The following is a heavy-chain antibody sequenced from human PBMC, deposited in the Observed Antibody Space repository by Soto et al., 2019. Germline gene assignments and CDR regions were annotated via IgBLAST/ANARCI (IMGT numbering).Heavy chain of an antibody. J-gene: IGHJ6*02. CDR3: ARGPIGFGMDV. D-gene: IGHD3-10*01. V-gene: IGHV1-3*01. CDR2: INAGNGNT. Sequence: ASVEVSCKASGYTFTSYAMHWVRQAPGQRLEWMGWINAGNGNTKYSQKFQGRVTITRDTSASTAYMELSSLRSEDTAVYYCARGPIGFGMDVWGQGTTVTVSS. CDR1: GYTFTSYA.